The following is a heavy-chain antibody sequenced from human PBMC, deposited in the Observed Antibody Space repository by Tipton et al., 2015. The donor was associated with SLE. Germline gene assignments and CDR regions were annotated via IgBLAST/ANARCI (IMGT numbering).Heavy chain of an antibody. Sequence: SLRLSCAASGFTVSSNYMSWVRQAPGKGLEWVSVIYSGGSTYYADSVKGRFTISRDNSKNTLYLQMNSLRAEDTAVYYCAKDRQWLVPDYWGQGTLVTVSS. CDR1: GFTVSSNY. V-gene: IGHV3-53*05. CDR2: IYSGGST. D-gene: IGHD6-19*01. CDR3: AKDRQWLVPDY. J-gene: IGHJ4*02.